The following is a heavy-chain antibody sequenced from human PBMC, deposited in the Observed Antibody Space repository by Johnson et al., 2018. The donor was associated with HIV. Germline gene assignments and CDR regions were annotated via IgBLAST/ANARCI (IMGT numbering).Heavy chain of an antibody. V-gene: IGHV3-7*05. J-gene: IGHJ3*02. CDR3: AKGLRSSYMCAFDI. CDR1: GFTFSSYW. Sequence: VQLVESGGGLVQPGGSLRLSCAASGFTFSSYWMSWVRQAPGKGLEWVANITQDGSEKYYADPVRGRFTISRDNAKNSLYLQMNSLSAEDTSFYYCAKGLRSSYMCAFDIWGQGTMVTVSS. CDR2: ITQDGSEK. D-gene: IGHD6-13*01.